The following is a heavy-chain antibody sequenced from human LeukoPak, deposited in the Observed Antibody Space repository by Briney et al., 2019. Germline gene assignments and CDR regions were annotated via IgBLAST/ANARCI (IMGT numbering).Heavy chain of an antibody. D-gene: IGHD3-16*01. CDR3: AREVITFGGTRDYFDY. V-gene: IGHV4-59*01. Sequence: SETLSLTCTASGGSISSNYWSWIRQPPGKGLEWIGYIYYSGSTNYNPSLKSRVTISVDTSKNQFSLKLSSVTAADTAVYYCAREVITFGGTRDYFDYWGQGTLVTVSS. CDR1: GGSISSNY. CDR2: IYYSGST. J-gene: IGHJ4*02.